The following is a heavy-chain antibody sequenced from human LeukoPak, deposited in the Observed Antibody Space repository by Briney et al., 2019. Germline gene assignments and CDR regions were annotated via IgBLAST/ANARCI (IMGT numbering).Heavy chain of an antibody. CDR1: GYTFTSYY. CDR2: INPNSGGT. D-gene: IGHD2-2*01. CDR3: ARSGGKDLGYCSSTSCFGFDAFDI. V-gene: IGHV1-2*02. J-gene: IGHJ3*02. Sequence: ASVKVSYKASGYTFTSYYMHWVRQAPGQGLEWMGWINPNSGGTNYAQKFQGRVTMTRDTSISTAYVELSRLRSDDTAVYYCARSGGKDLGYCSSTSCFGFDAFDIWGQGTMVTVSS.